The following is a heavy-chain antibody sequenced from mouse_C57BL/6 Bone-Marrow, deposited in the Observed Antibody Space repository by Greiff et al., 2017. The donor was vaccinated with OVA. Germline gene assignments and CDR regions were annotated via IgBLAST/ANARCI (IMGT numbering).Heavy chain of an antibody. CDR2: ISDGGSYT. D-gene: IGHD2-2*01. V-gene: IGHV5-4*01. Sequence: EVQRVESGGGLVKPGGSLKLSCAASGFTFSSYAMSWVRQTPEKRLEWVATISDGGSYTYYPDNVKGRFTISRDNAKNTLYLQMSHLKSEDTAMYYCARAYGYDVDFDYWGQGTTLTVSS. CDR3: ARAYGYDVDFDY. J-gene: IGHJ2*01. CDR1: GFTFSSYA.